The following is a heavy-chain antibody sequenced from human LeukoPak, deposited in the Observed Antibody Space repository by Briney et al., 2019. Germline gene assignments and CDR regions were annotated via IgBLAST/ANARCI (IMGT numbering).Heavy chain of an antibody. Sequence: ASVKVSCKAPGYTFTSYGISWVRQAPGQGLEWMGWISAYNGNTNYAQKLQGRVTMTTDTSTSTAYMELRSLGSDDTAVYYCARVPMVRGVIIPNWFDPWGQGTLVTVSS. D-gene: IGHD3-10*01. J-gene: IGHJ5*02. CDR2: ISAYNGNT. V-gene: IGHV1-18*04. CDR1: GYTFTSYG. CDR3: ARVPMVRGVIIPNWFDP.